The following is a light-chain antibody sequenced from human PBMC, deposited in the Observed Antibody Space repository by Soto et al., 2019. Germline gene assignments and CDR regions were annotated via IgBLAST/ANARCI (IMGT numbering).Light chain of an antibody. CDR2: EVN. Sequence: QSALTQPPSASGSPGQSVTISCTGTSNDVGVYNFVSWYQQHPGKAPKLMISEVNKRPSGVPDRFSGSKSGNTASLTVSGLQAEDEADYYCSSYAGSNNLVXGXGTKLTVL. V-gene: IGLV2-8*01. CDR1: SNDVGVYNF. CDR3: SSYAGSNNLV. J-gene: IGLJ2*01.